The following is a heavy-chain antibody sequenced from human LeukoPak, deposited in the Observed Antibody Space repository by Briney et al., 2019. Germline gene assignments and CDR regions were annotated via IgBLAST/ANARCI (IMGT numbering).Heavy chain of an antibody. CDR3: ATGFTSKLDP. D-gene: IGHD3-10*01. V-gene: IGHV1-24*01. Sequence: GASVKVSCKASGYTFTGYYLHWVRQAPGKGLEWMGGFDPVDGETIYAQKFQGRVTMTEDTSTDTAYMELSSLRSEDTAVYYCATGFTSKLDPWGQGTLVTVSS. CDR1: GYTFTGYY. CDR2: FDPVDGET. J-gene: IGHJ5*02.